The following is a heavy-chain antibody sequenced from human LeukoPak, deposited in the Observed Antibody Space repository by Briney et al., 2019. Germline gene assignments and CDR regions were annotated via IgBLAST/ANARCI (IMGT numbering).Heavy chain of an antibody. CDR1: GGSISSSNW. J-gene: IGHJ4*02. CDR3: ARRRRSLAVAGGYFDY. D-gene: IGHD6-19*01. V-gene: IGHV4-4*02. Sequence: SETLSLTCAVSGGSISSSNWWSWVRQPPGKGLEWIGEIYHSGSTNYNPSLKSRVTISVDTSKNQFSLKLSSVTAADTAVYYCARRRRSLAVAGGYFDYWGQGTLVTVSS. CDR2: IYHSGST.